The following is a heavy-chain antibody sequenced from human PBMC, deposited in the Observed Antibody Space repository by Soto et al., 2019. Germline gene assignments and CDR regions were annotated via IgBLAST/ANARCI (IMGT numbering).Heavy chain of an antibody. CDR1: GDTFNFYT. CDR2: FNPILSMS. CDR3: ATSFGSGYRAFDY. D-gene: IGHD3-10*01. Sequence: QVQLVQSGAEVKKPGSSVKVSCKASGDTFNFYTINWVRQAPGLGLEWMGRFNPILSMSNSALRFQGRVTLTADKSTSTAYMVLCSLRSDDTAVYYCATSFGSGYRAFDYWGQGVLVTVSS. V-gene: IGHV1-69*02. J-gene: IGHJ4*02.